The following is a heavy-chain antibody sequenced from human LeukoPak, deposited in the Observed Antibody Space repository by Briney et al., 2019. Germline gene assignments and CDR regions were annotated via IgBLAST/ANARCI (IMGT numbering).Heavy chain of an antibody. Sequence: GGSLRLSCEASGFTSFDFPMNWVRKAPGKGLEWVSHIRTDGTITYADSVKGRFTISRDNAKNSLYLQMNSLRAEDTAIYYCVRDRWELLRSVDYWGQGTLVTVSS. CDR1: GFTSFDFP. V-gene: IGHV3-69-1*01. CDR3: VRDRWELLRSVDY. D-gene: IGHD2-15*01. J-gene: IGHJ4*02. CDR2: IRTDGTI.